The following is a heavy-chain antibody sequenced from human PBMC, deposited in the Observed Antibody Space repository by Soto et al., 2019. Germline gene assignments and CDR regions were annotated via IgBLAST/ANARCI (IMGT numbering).Heavy chain of an antibody. CDR3: AGHCTTTSCYWRFDP. V-gene: IGHV4-34*01. CDR1: GGSFSGYS. D-gene: IGHD2-2*01. CDR2: INHRGST. Sequence: SETLSLTCAVYGGSFSGYSWSWIRQPPGKGLEWIGEINHRGSTNYNPSLKSRVTISVDTSKNQFSLKVSSVTAADTAVYYCAGHCTTTSCYWRFDPWGQGTLVTVSS. J-gene: IGHJ5*02.